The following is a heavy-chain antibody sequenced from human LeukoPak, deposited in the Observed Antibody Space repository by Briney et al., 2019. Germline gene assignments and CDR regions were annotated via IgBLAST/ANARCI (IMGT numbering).Heavy chain of an antibody. CDR1: GYTFTSYG. D-gene: IGHD5-18*01. J-gene: IGHJ4*02. Sequence: ASVKVPCKASGYTFTSYGISWVRQAPGQGLEWMGWISAYNGNTNYAQKLQGRVTMTTDTSTSTAYMELRSLRSDDTAVYYCVRGKKEQYSYGYGPFDYWGQGTLVTVSS. CDR2: ISAYNGNT. V-gene: IGHV1-18*01. CDR3: VRGKKEQYSYGYGPFDY.